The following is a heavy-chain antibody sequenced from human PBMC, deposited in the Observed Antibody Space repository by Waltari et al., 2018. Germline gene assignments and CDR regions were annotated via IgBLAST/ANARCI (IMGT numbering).Heavy chain of an antibody. J-gene: IGHJ4*02. CDR3: ARGAGGSYFDY. CDR1: GFTFSSYD. Sequence: EVQLVESGGGLVQPGGSLRLSCSASGFTFSSYDMPWVRQATGKGLEWVSAIGTAGDTYYPGSVKGRFTISREKAKNSLYLQMNSLRAEDTAMYYCARGAGGSYFDYWGQGTLVTVSS. V-gene: IGHV3-13*01. CDR2: IGTAGDT. D-gene: IGHD1-26*01.